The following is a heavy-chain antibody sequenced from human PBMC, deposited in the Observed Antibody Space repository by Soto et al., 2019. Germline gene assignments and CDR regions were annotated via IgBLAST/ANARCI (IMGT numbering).Heavy chain of an antibody. CDR2: ISGSGGST. CDR3: AYSSTPFDS. V-gene: IGHV3-23*01. J-gene: IGHJ4*01. CDR1: GFTFSSYA. Sequence: EVQLLESGGGLVQPGGSLRLSCAASGFTFSSYAMSWVRQAPGKGLEWVSAISGSGGSTYYADSVKGRFTLPRDNSMNTPSLQMTGLRAADTAVYSSAYSSTPFDSCRQATLVTVSS. D-gene: IGHD6-13*01.